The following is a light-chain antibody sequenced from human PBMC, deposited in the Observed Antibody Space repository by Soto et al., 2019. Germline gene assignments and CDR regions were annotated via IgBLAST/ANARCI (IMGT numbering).Light chain of an antibody. Sequence: DIQMTQSPSTLSASVGDRVTITCRASQTISIWLAWYQQKPGKAPKLLIYDASNLETGVPSRFSGSGSGTDFTFTISSLQPEDIATYYCQQYDNLITFGQGTRLEIK. CDR2: DAS. J-gene: IGKJ5*01. CDR1: QTISIW. CDR3: QQYDNLIT. V-gene: IGKV1-33*01.